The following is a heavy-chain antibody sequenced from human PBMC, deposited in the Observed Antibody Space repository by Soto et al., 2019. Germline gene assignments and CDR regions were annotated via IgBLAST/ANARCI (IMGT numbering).Heavy chain of an antibody. CDR3: ARDYGDYSFFFDY. V-gene: IGHV4-59*01. CDR1: GGSITTYQ. Sequence: QVQLQESGPGLVKPSETLSLTCTVSGGSITTYQWSWIRQPPGKGLEWIAGYSGFTDYNPSLESRATISVDRSKNQFSLTLRSVTAADTAVYYCARDYGDYSFFFDYWGQGAQVTVSS. CDR2: YSGFT. J-gene: IGHJ4*02. D-gene: IGHD4-17*01.